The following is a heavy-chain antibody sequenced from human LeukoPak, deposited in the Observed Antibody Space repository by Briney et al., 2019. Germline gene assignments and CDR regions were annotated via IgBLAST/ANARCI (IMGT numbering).Heavy chain of an antibody. Sequence: GGSLRLSCAAFGFTFSSYSMNWVRQAPGKGLEWVSSISSSSSYIYYADSVKGRFTISRDNAKNSLYLQMNSLRAEDTAVYYCARDQGGGWFDPWGQGTLVTVSS. J-gene: IGHJ5*02. CDR2: ISSSSSYI. V-gene: IGHV3-21*01. CDR1: GFTFSSYS. CDR3: ARDQGGGWFDP.